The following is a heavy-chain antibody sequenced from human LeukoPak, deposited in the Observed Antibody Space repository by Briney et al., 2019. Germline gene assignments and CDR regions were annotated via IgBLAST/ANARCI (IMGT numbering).Heavy chain of an antibody. V-gene: IGHV3-48*03. CDR3: ARDLSRYYNDC. J-gene: IGHJ4*02. Sequence: GGSLRLSCAASGFTFSSYEMNWVRQAPGKGLEWVSYISIGGRTQYYADSVKGRLTISRDNAKNSLYLQMNSLRAEDTAVYYCARDLSRYYNDCCGQGTLVTVSS. CDR1: GFTFSSYE. CDR2: ISIGGRTQ.